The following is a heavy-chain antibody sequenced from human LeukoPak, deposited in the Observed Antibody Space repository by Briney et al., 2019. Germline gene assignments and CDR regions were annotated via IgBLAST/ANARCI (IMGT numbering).Heavy chain of an antibody. D-gene: IGHD3-10*01. J-gene: IGHJ4*02. CDR1: GASISSGGYY. CDR3: ARADGGVRGYYFDY. V-gene: IGHV4-31*03. Sequence: PSEILSLTCTVSGASISSGGYYWSWVRQDPGKGLEWIGYIYYGGSTYYNPSLKSRITISVDTSKNQFSLELSSVTAADTAVYFCARADGGVRGYYFDYWGQGIMVSVSS. CDR2: IYYGGST.